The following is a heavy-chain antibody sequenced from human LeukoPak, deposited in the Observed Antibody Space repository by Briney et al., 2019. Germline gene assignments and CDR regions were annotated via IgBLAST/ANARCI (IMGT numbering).Heavy chain of an antibody. CDR2: TYYRSKWYN. V-gene: IGHV6-1*01. J-gene: IGHJ4*02. Sequence: PSQTLSLTCAISGDSVSSNSADWNWIRQSPSRGLEWLGRTYYRSKWYNDYAVSVKSRITINPDTSKNQFSLQLNSVTPEDTAVYYCARSGIAVAGTGFDYWGQGTLVTVSS. CDR1: GDSVSSNSAD. CDR3: ARSGIAVAGTGFDY. D-gene: IGHD6-19*01.